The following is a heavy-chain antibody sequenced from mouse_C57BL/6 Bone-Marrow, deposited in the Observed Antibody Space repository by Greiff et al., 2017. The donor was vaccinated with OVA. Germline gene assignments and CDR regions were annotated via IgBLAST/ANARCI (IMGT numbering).Heavy chain of an antibody. CDR2: INPNNGGT. CDR1: GYTFTDYN. Sequence: EVQLQQSGPELVKPGASVKIPCKASGYTFTDYNLDWVKQSHGKSLEWIGDINPNNGGTIYNQKFKGKATLTVDKSSSTAYMELRSLTSEDTAVYYCARSRTGTRWYFDVWGTGTTVTVSS. CDR3: ARSRTGTRWYFDV. D-gene: IGHD4-1*01. V-gene: IGHV1-18*01. J-gene: IGHJ1*03.